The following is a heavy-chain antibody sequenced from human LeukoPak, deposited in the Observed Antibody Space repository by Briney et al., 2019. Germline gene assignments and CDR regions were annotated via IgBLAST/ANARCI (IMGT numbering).Heavy chain of an antibody. J-gene: IGHJ5*02. CDR3: ARGSGRDGNGWFDP. D-gene: IGHD5-24*01. CDR1: GGSISRYY. Sequence: SETLSLTCIVSGGSISRYYWSWIRQPPGEGLEWIGYIYYSGSTKYNPSLKSRVTISVDTSKNQFSLKLSSVTAADTAVYYCARGSGRDGNGWFDPWGQGTLVTVSS. CDR2: IYYSGST. V-gene: IGHV4-59*01.